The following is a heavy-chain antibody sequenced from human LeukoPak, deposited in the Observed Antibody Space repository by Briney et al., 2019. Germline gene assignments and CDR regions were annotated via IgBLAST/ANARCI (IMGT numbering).Heavy chain of an antibody. J-gene: IGHJ4*02. CDR2: IYYSGST. CDR3: ARAHRLRYFDPVWDYFDY. V-gene: IGHV4-59*13. D-gene: IGHD3-9*01. CDR1: GGSISSYY. Sequence: NPSETLSLTCTVSGGSISSYYWSWIRQPPGKGLEWIGYIYYSGSTNYNPSLKSRVTISVDTSKNQFSLKLSSVTAADTAVYYCARAHRLRYFDPVWDYFDYWGQGTLVTVSS.